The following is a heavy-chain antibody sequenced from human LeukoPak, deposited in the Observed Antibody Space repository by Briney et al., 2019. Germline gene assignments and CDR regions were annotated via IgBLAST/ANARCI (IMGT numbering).Heavy chain of an antibody. CDR1: GFTFSSYS. D-gene: IGHD1-26*01. CDR3: ARDQADVGGTLFDY. CDR2: IKHDGSET. V-gene: IGHV3-7*01. Sequence: GGSLRLSCAAYGFTFSSYSMHWVRQAPGKGLEWVANIKHDGSETYYVDSVEGRFTISRDNAKNSLFLQMNSLRGEDTAVYYCARDQADVGGTLFDYWGQGTLVTVSS. J-gene: IGHJ4*02.